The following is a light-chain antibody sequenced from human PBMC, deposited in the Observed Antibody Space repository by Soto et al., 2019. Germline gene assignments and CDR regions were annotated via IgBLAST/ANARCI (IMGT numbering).Light chain of an antibody. CDR1: QSISTW. V-gene: IGKV1-5*03. J-gene: IGKJ1*01. CDR2: KAS. Sequence: DIQMTQSPSTLSASVGDRVTITFRASQSISTWLAWYQQKAGKAPKLLIYKASILESGVPSRFSGSGSGTECTLTISSLQPDDFATYYCQQYNTYWTFGQGTKVEIK. CDR3: QQYNTYWT.